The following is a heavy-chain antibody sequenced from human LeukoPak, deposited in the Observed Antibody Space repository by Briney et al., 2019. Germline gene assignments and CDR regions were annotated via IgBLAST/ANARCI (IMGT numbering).Heavy chain of an antibody. CDR3: ARVDGDYDFWSGYYQRDYNWFVP. V-gene: IGHV1-2*06. CDR2: INPNSGGT. CDR1: GYTFTGYY. D-gene: IGHD3-3*01. J-gene: IGHJ5*02. Sequence: GASVKVSCKASGYTFTGYYMHWVRQAPGQGLEWMGRINPNSGGTNYAQRFQGRVTMTRDTSISTAYMELSRLRSDDTAVYYCARVDGDYDFWSGYYQRDYNWFVPWGQGTLVTVSS.